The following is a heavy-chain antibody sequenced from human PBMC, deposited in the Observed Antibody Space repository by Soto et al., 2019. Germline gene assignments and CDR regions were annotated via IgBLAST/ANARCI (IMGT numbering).Heavy chain of an antibody. CDR1: GYTFTSYG. V-gene: IGHV1-18*01. CDR2: ISAYNGNT. J-gene: IGHJ4*02. Sequence: ASVKVSCKASGYTFTSYGISWVRRAPGQGLEWMGWISAYNGNTNYAQKLQGRVTMTTDTSTSTAYMELRSLRSDDTAVYYCARDGEPTYSSSLNYFDYWGQGTLVTVSS. CDR3: ARDGEPTYSSSLNYFDY. D-gene: IGHD6-13*01.